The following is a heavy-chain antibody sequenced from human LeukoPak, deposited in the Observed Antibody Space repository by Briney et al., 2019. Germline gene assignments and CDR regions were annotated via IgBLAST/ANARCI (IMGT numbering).Heavy chain of an antibody. V-gene: IGHV3-30-3*01. CDR2: ISYDGSNK. D-gene: IGHD3-22*01. CDR1: GFTFSSYA. Sequence: GGSLRLSCAASGFTFSSYAMHWVRQAPGKGLEWVAVISYDGSNKYYADSVKGRFTISRDNSKNTLYLQMNSLRAEDTAVYYCAGPRLFTMMDYWGQGTLVTVSS. CDR3: AGPRLFTMMDY. J-gene: IGHJ4*02.